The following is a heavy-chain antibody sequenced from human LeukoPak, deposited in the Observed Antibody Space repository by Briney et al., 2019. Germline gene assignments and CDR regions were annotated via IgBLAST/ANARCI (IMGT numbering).Heavy chain of an antibody. J-gene: IGHJ5*02. CDR2: IYYSGST. Sequence: SETLSLTCTVSGGSISSSSYYWGWIRQPPGKGLEWIGSIYYSGSTYYNPSLKSRVTISVDTSKNQFSLKLSSVTAADTAVYYCARDRAYYDFWSGYPGPLPPNWFDPWGQGTLVTVSS. CDR3: ARDRAYYDFWSGYPGPLPPNWFDP. D-gene: IGHD3-3*01. V-gene: IGHV4-39*07. CDR1: GGSISSSSYY.